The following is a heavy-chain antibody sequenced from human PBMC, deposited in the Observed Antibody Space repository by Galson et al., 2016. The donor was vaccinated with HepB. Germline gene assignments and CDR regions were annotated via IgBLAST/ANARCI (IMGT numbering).Heavy chain of an antibody. CDR1: GFTFDDYG. CDR2: INWNGGST. CDR3: ARVKGVYLPVGVAFDI. J-gene: IGHJ3*02. V-gene: IGHV3-20*04. Sequence: SLRLSCAASGFTFDDYGMSWVRQAPGKGLEWVSGINWNGGSTGYADSVKGRFTISRDNAKNSLYLQMNSLRAEDTALYYCARVKGVYLPVGVAFDIWGQGTMVTVSS. D-gene: IGHD3-10*01.